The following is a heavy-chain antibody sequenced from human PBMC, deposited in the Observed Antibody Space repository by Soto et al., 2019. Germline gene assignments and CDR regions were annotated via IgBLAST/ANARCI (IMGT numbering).Heavy chain of an antibody. J-gene: IGHJ6*03. CDR3: ARYRTPHKQRRDPYYYYYYMDV. CDR1: GYTFTSYG. CDR2: ISAYNGNT. V-gene: IGHV1-18*01. Sequence: GASVKVSCKASGYTFTSYGISWVRQAPGQGLERMGWISAYNGNTNYAQKLQGRVTMTTDTSTSTAYMELRSLRSADTAVYYCARYRTPHKQRRDPYYYYYYMDVWGKGTTVTVSS. D-gene: IGHD6-19*01.